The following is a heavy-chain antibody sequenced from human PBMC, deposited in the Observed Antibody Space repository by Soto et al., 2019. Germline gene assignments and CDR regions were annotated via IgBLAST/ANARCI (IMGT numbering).Heavy chain of an antibody. D-gene: IGHD3-3*01. CDR2: IGGSGEST. CDR3: AKVAQYDFWSGYYNFAMDV. CDR1: GFTFSSYA. Sequence: EAQLLESGGGLVQPGGSLRLSCSASGFTFSSYAMNWVRQAPGKGLEWVSGIGGSGESTYYPDSVKGRFTISRDNSKNTLYLEMNSLRVEDTADYYCAKVAQYDFWSGYYNFAMDVWGQGTTVTVSS. V-gene: IGHV3-23*01. J-gene: IGHJ6*02.